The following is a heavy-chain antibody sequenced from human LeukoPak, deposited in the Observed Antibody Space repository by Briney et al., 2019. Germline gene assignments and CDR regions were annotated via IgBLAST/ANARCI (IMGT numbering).Heavy chain of an antibody. CDR3: ARGGYGYYYYYYMDV. CDR2: IKQDGSEK. J-gene: IGHJ6*03. V-gene: IGHV3-7*01. CDR1: GFTFSNAW. D-gene: IGHD5-18*01. Sequence: GGSLRLSCAASGFTFSNAWMSWVRQAPGKGLEWVANIKQDGSEKYYVDSVKGRFTISRDNAKNSLYLQMNSLRAEDTAVYYCARGGYGYYYYYYMDVWGKGTTVTVSS.